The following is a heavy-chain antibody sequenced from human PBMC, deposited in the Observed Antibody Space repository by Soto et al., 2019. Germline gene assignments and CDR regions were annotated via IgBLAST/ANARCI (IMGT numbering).Heavy chain of an antibody. D-gene: IGHD3-22*01. V-gene: IGHV3-74*01. CDR1: GFTFSSYW. CDR2: INIDGSST. CDR3: ARVLYYYDSSGYYHRYYFDY. J-gene: IGHJ4*02. Sequence: GGSLRLSCAASGFTFSSYWMHWVRQAPGKGLVRVSRINIDGSSTSYAVSVKGRFTISRVNAKNTLYLQMNSLRAEDTAVYYFARVLYYYDSSGYYHRYYFDYWGQGTLVTVS.